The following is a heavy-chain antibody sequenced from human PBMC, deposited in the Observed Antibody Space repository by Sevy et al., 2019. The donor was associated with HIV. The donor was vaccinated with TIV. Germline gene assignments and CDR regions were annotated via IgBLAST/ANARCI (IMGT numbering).Heavy chain of an antibody. J-gene: IGHJ3*02. CDR1: GGSISSYY. D-gene: IGHD3-22*01. CDR2: IYTSGST. V-gene: IGHV4-4*07. Sequence: SETLSLTCTVSGGSISSYYWSWIRQPAGKGLEWIGRIYTSGSTNYNPSLKSRVTMSVDTSKNQFSLKLSSVTAADTAVYYCACNWDYYDSSGWGNAFDIWGQGTMVTVSS. CDR3: ACNWDYYDSSGWGNAFDI.